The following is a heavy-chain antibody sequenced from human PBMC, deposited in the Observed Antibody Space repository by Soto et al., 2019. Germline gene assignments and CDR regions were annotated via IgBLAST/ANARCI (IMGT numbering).Heavy chain of an antibody. J-gene: IGHJ5*02. CDR1: GYTFTLYI. CDR2: INAGNGNT. CDR3: ARGPALYCTDSVCSLGGFAP. V-gene: IGHV1-3*01. Sequence: QVQLVQSGAEVRKPGASVKISCEASGYTFTLYIIHWVRQAPGQGLEWMGWINAGNGNTKYSQKCQGRVTLTKDTAATTAYMELSRLTSEDTAVYFCARGPALYCTDSVCSLGGFAPWGQGTLVTVTS. D-gene: IGHD2-8*01.